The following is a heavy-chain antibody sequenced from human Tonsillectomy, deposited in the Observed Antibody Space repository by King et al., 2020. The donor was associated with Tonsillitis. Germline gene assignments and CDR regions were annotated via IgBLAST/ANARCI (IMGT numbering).Heavy chain of an antibody. CDR1: GGSISSDSY. V-gene: IGHV4-30-4*01. Sequence: QVQLQESGPGLVKPSQTLSLTCTVSGGSISSDSYWTWIRQPPGKGLEWIGYIYYSGSTYYNPSLKSRVTISLDTSKNQFSLKLSSVTAADTAVYFCARDFPMGSSGYFTLDHWGPGTLVTVSS. CDR2: IYYSGST. CDR3: ARDFPMGSSGYFTLDH. D-gene: IGHD3-22*01. J-gene: IGHJ4*02.